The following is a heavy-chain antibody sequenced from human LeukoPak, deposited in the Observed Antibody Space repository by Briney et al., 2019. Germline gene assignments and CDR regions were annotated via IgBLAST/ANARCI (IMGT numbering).Heavy chain of an antibody. CDR1: GYSFTSYW. CDR2: IYPGDSDT. CDR3: ARGSLLRYFDWLLPNWFDP. V-gene: IGHV5-51*01. D-gene: IGHD3-9*01. Sequence: GESLKISCKGSGYSFTSYWIGWVRQMPGKGLEGMGIIYPGDSDTRYSPSFQGQVTISADKSISTAYLQWSSLKASDTAMYYCARGSLLRYFDWLLPNWFDPWGQGTLVTVSS. J-gene: IGHJ5*02.